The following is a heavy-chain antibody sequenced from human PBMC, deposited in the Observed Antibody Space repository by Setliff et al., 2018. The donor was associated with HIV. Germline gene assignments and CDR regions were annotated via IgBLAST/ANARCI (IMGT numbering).Heavy chain of an antibody. CDR1: GGSISSGIYY. Sequence: SETLSLTCTVSGGSISSGIYYWIWIRQPAGKGLEWIGHVYTTGGTNYNPSLESRLTISVDTSRNQFSLKLSSVTAADTAVYYCARWGDGYNSYDFWGQGTLVTVSS. D-gene: IGHD5-12*01. CDR3: ARWGDGYNSYDF. J-gene: IGHJ4*02. V-gene: IGHV4-61*09. CDR2: VYTTGGT.